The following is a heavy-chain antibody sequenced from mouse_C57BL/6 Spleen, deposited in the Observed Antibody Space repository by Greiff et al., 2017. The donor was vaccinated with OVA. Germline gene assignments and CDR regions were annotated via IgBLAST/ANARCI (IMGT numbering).Heavy chain of an antibody. CDR2: INPNNGGT. Sequence: EVQRVESGPELVKPGASVKMSCKASGYTFTDYNMHWVKQSHGKSLEWIGYINPNNGGTSYNQKFKGKATLTVNKSSSTAYMELRSLTSEDSAVYYCARRGLTVYYFDYWGQGTTLTVSS. CDR3: ARRGLTVYYFDY. V-gene: IGHV1-22*01. CDR1: GYTFTDYN. J-gene: IGHJ2*01. D-gene: IGHD1-1*01.